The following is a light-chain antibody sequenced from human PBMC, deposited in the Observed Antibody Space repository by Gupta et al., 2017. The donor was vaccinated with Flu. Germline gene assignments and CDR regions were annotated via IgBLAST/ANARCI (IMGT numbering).Light chain of an antibody. Sequence: KINCSLRSGSSSATIAWDQQQPGKATLYVMRIDGKGNHSRGSRVPVRSSASSSGADGDLAISNCQAEDEGDYYCETWDTKAWVFGGWTKLTV. CDR1: SGSSSAT. J-gene: IGLJ3*02. V-gene: IGLV4-60*03. CDR2: IDGKGNH. CDR3: ETWDTKAWV.